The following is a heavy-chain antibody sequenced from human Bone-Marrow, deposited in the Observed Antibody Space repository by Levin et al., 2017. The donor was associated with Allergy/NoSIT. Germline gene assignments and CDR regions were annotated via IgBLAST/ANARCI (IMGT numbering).Heavy chain of an antibody. D-gene: IGHD3-10*01. V-gene: IGHV3-23*01. J-gene: IGHJ4*01. CDR2: ISGRGDNP. Sequence: PGGSLRLSCAASGFTFRSYGMSWVRQAPGKGLEWVASISGRGDNPYYAESGRGRFFISRDNSRNTLYLQMNSLRVEDTAVYYCAATYYFDTSGHDYWGHGTLVTVSS. CDR3: AATYYFDTSGHDY. CDR1: GFTFRSYG.